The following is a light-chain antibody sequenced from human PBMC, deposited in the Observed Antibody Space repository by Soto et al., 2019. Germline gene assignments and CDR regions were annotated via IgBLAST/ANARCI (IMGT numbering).Light chain of an antibody. V-gene: IGKV3-20*01. CDR1: QTFSNSF. CDR3: QQYGSSPWT. CDR2: GAS. J-gene: IGKJ1*01. Sequence: EIVLTQSPCTLSFSPWERSTLSCMASQTFSNSFLSWFQQIPGQAPRLLIYGASMRATGIPDRFSGSGSGTDFTLTISRLEPEDFAVYYCQQYGSSPWTFGQGTKVDIK.